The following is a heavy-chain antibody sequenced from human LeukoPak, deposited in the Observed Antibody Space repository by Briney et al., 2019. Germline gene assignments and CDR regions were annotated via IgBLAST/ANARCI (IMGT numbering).Heavy chain of an antibody. CDR3: ARDFLHSPNCPGC. V-gene: IGHV3-74*01. J-gene: IGHJ4*02. CDR1: GFTFSNYW. D-gene: IGHD1-1*01. Sequence: GGSLRLSCAASGFTFSNYWMHWVRLAPGKGPMWVSRVSTDGRFTSYADSVKGRFTISRDNAENTLYLHMSSLRAEDTALYYCARDFLHSPNCPGCWGQGTLVTVSS. CDR2: VSTDGRFT.